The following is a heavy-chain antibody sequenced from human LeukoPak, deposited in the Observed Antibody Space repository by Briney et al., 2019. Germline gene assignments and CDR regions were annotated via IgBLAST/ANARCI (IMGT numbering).Heavy chain of an antibody. J-gene: IGHJ3*02. D-gene: IGHD2-15*01. V-gene: IGHV1-18*01. Sequence: ASVKVSCKASGYTFTTYGISWVRQVPGQGLGWMGWINPYNGNTNYAQKFQGRVTMTTDTSTSTAYMELRSLRSDDTAVYYCARGGPRGYCSGGSCYGYDAFDIWGQGTMVTVSS. CDR1: GYTFTTYG. CDR3: ARGGPRGYCSGGSCYGYDAFDI. CDR2: INPYNGNT.